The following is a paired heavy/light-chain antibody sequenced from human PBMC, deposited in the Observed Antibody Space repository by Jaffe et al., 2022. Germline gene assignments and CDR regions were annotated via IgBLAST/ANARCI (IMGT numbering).Heavy chain of an antibody. CDR1: GFTFSGSA. V-gene: IGHV3-73*02. CDR2: IRSKDKSYAA. CDR3: TSLGNSSGRTDY. Sequence: EVQLVESGGGLVQPGGSLKLSCAASGFTFSGSAVHWVRQASGKGLEWVGRIRSKDKSYAAAYAASVKGRFTISRDDSKNTAYLQMNSLKAEDTAVYYCTSLGNSSGRTDYWGQGTLVIVSS. D-gene: IGHD3-22*01. J-gene: IGHJ4*02.
Light chain of an antibody. J-gene: IGKJ5*01. CDR1: QSLLHSNGYNY. CDR2: LGS. CDR3: MQALQMIT. Sequence: DIVMTQSPLSLPVTPGEPASISCRSSQSLLHSNGYNYLDWYLQKPGQSPQLLIYLGSTRASGVPDRFSGSGSGTDFTLKISRVEAEDVGVYYCMQALQMITFGQGTRLEIK. V-gene: IGKV2-28*01.